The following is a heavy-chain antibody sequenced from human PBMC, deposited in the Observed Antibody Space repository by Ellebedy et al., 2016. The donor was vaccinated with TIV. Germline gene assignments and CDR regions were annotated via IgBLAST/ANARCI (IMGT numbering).Heavy chain of an antibody. D-gene: IGHD1-26*01. CDR1: GFTFSSYS. CDR2: ISSSSSYI. V-gene: IGHV3-21*01. Sequence: GESLKISCAASGFTFSSYSMNWVRQAPGKGLEWVSSISSSSSYIYYADSVKGRFTISRDNAKNSLYLQMNSLRAEDTAVYYCAGGLVGANLDYDYWGQGTLVTVSS. J-gene: IGHJ4*02. CDR3: AGGLVGANLDYDY.